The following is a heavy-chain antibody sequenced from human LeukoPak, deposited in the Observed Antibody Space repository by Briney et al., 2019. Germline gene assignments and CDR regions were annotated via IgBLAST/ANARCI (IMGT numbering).Heavy chain of an antibody. CDR2: IYTSGST. Sequence: PSETLSLTCTVSGGSISSGSYYWSWIRQPAGKGLEWIGRIYTSGSTNYNPSLKSRVTISVDTSKNQFSLKLSSVTAADTAVYYCASVATMMPDAFDIWGQGTMVTVSS. J-gene: IGHJ3*02. D-gene: IGHD3-22*01. CDR3: ASVATMMPDAFDI. CDR1: GGSISSGSYY. V-gene: IGHV4-61*02.